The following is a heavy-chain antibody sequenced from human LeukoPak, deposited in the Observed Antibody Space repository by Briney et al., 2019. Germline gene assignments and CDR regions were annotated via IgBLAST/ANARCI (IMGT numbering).Heavy chain of an antibody. D-gene: IGHD6-13*01. CDR1: GFIFSNAW. CDR3: TTGTLGAAAGIINY. J-gene: IGHJ4*02. V-gene: IGHV3-15*07. Sequence: GGSLRLSCAASGFIFSNAWMNWVRQAPGKGLEWVGRIRSKTDGGATDYAAPVKGRFTISRDDSENTLYLQMNSLKTEDTALYYCTTGTLGAAAGIINYWGQGTLVTVSS. CDR2: IRSKTDGGAT.